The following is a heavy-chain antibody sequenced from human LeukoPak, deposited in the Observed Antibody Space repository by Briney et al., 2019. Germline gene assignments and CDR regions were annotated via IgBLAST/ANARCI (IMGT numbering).Heavy chain of an antibody. J-gene: IGHJ4*02. CDR1: GFTFGSYS. V-gene: IGHV3-21*01. CDR2: ISSSSSYI. CDR3: ARDCSSTSCYKGFDH. Sequence: GGSLRLSCAASGFTFGSYSMNWLRQAPGKGLEWVSSISSSSSYIYYADSVKGRFTISRDNAKNSLYLQMNSLRAEDTAVYYCARDCSSTSCYKGFDHWGQGTLVTVSS. D-gene: IGHD2-2*02.